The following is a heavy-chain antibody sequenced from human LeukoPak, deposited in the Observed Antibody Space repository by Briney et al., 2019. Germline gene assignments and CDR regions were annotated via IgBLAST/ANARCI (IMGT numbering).Heavy chain of an antibody. Sequence: GGSLRLSCAASRFTFSSYAMTWVRQAPGKGLEWVSAISGSGGSTYYADSVKGRFTISRDNAKNSLYLQMNSLRAEDTAVYYCARDHHRRLYDSQARDTFDIWGQGTMVTVSS. D-gene: IGHD3-22*01. J-gene: IGHJ3*02. CDR3: ARDHHRRLYDSQARDTFDI. V-gene: IGHV3-23*01. CDR2: ISGSGGST. CDR1: RFTFSSYA.